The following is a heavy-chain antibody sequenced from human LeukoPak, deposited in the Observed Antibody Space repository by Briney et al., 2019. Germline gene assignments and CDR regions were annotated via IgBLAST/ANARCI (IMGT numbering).Heavy chain of an antibody. CDR2: ISAYNGNT. CDR3: ARFDTYYYDSSGYYPDY. V-gene: IGHV1-18*01. D-gene: IGHD3-22*01. Sequence: ASVKVSCKASGYTFTSYGIGWVRQAPGQGLEWMGWISAYNGNTNYAQKLQGRVTMTTDTSTSTAYMELWSLRSDDTAVYYCARFDTYYYDSSGYYPDYWGQGTLVTVSS. J-gene: IGHJ4*02. CDR1: GYTFTSYG.